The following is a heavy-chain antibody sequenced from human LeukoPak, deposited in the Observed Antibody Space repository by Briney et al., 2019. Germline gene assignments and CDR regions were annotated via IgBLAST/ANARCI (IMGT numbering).Heavy chain of an antibody. CDR2: INPNSGGT. CDR3: ARGSEWLDTYYFDY. J-gene: IGHJ4*02. Sequence: ASVKVSCKASGYAFTGYYMHWVRQAPGQGLEWMGWINPNSGGTNYAQKLQGRVTMTRDTSISTAYMELSRLRSDDTAVYYCARGSEWLDTYYFDYWGQGTLVTVSS. V-gene: IGHV1-2*02. D-gene: IGHD6-19*01. CDR1: GYAFTGYY.